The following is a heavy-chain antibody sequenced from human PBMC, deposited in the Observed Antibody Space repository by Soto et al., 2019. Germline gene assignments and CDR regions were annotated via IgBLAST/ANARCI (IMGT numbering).Heavy chain of an antibody. CDR2: IYYSGST. V-gene: IGHV4-30-4*01. J-gene: IGHJ5*02. D-gene: IGHD3-10*01. CDR3: ARLGPYGSETYSFRYNWFDP. Sequence: PSETLSLTCTVAGGSIISGDYYWSWNRKPPGKGLEWIGYIYYSGSTYYNPSLKSRVTISVDRSKNQFSLKLSSVTAADTAVYYCARLGPYGSETYSFRYNWFDPWGQGTLVTVSS. CDR1: GGSIISGDYY.